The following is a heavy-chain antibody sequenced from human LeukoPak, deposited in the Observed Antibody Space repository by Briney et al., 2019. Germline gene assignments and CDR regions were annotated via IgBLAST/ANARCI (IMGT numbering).Heavy chain of an antibody. Sequence: GGSLRLSCAASGFSFSDAWMSRVRQIPGKGLEWVGRIESKTDGGTTDYAAPVKGRFTISRDDSTNTLYLQMNSLKSGDTAVYYCTTYGSGRKFDYWGQGILVTVSS. CDR1: GFSFSDAW. J-gene: IGHJ4*02. D-gene: IGHD3-10*01. CDR3: TTYGSGRKFDY. V-gene: IGHV3-15*04. CDR2: IESKTDGGTT.